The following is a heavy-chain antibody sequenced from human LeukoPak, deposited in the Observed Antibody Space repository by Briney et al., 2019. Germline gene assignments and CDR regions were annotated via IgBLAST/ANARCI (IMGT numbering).Heavy chain of an antibody. D-gene: IGHD1-14*01. CDR3: ARTTRVKTLDNPSNYYYYYGMDV. V-gene: IGHV4-34*01. CDR1: GGSFSGYY. J-gene: IGHJ6*02. Sequence: SETLSLTCAVYGGSFSGYYWGWIRQPPGKGLEWIGSIYYSGSTYYNPSLKSRVTISVDTSKNQFSLKLSSVTAADTAVYYCARTTRVKTLDNPSNYYYYYGMDVWGQGTTVTVSS. CDR2: IYYSGST.